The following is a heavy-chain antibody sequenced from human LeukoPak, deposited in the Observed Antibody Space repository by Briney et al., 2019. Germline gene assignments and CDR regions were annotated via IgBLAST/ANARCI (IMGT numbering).Heavy chain of an antibody. CDR1: GYTFTSYY. CDR3: ARGRSGIAAAGIYYYMDV. D-gene: IGHD6-13*01. V-gene: IGHV1-46*01. CDR2: INPSGGST. J-gene: IGHJ6*03. Sequence: ASVKVSCKASGYTFTSYYMHWVRQAPGQGLEWMGIINPSGGSTSYAQKFQGRVTITRNTSISTAYMELSSLRSEDTAVYYCARGRSGIAAAGIYYYMDVWGKGTTVTVSS.